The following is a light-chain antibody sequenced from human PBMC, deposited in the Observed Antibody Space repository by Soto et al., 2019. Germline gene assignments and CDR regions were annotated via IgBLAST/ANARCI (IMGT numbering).Light chain of an antibody. J-gene: IGKJ2*01. Sequence: EMVLPQAPVTLSLSPGERATLSCGASQTVSSGYLAWYQQRPGLAPRLLIYDASSRATGIPDRFSGSGSGTDFSLTISRLEPEDVAVYYCQEYSSSPYTFGQGTKLEIK. CDR1: QTVSSGY. CDR2: DAS. V-gene: IGKV3D-20*01. CDR3: QEYSSSPYT.